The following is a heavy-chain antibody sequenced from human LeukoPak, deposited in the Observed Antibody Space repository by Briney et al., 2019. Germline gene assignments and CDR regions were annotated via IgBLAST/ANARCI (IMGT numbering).Heavy chain of an antibody. CDR1: GYTFTSYG. J-gene: IGHJ5*02. CDR2: ISACNGNT. D-gene: IGHD6-13*01. V-gene: IGHV1-18*01. CDR3: ARIAAAGDWFDP. Sequence: ASVKVSCKASGYTFTSYGISWVRQAPGQGLEWMGWISACNGNTNYAQKLQGRVTMTTDTSTSTAYMELRSLRSDDTAVYYCARIAAAGDWFDPWGQGTLVTVSS.